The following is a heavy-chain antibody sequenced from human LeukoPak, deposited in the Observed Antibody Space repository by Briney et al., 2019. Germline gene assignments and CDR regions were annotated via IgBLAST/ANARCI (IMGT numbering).Heavy chain of an antibody. V-gene: IGHV2-70*04. J-gene: IGHJ4*02. Sequence: ESGPTLVNPTQTLTLTCTFSGFSLSTSGMRVSWIRQPPGKALEWLARIDWDDDKFYSTSLKTRLTISKGTSKNQVVLTMTNMDPVDTATYYCAWKSSYSSGWDWGQGTLVTVSS. CDR1: GFSLSTSGMR. D-gene: IGHD6-19*01. CDR3: AWKSSYSSGWD. CDR2: IDWDDDK.